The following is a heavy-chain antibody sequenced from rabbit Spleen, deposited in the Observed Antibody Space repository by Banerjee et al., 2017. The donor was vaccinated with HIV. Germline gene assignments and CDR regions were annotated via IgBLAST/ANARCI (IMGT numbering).Heavy chain of an antibody. J-gene: IGHJ4*01. CDR2: IYTGRGGT. CDR3: ARETSSGWGVVSYYFNL. V-gene: IGHV1S7*01. CDR1: GFDFTTYS. Sequence: QLKETGGGLVQPGESLTLSCKTSGFDFTTYSMSWVRQAPGKGLEWIGAIYTGRGGTDYANWVNGRFTISSDNAQYTVHLQMNSLTAADTATYFCARETSSGWGVVSYYFNLWGQGTLVTVS. D-gene: IGHD4-1*01.